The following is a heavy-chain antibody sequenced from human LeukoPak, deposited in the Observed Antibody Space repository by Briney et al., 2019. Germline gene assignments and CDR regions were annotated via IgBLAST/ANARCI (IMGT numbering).Heavy chain of an antibody. D-gene: IGHD1-26*01. CDR1: GYSISSGYY. CDR3: AIVYLVGATCDY. J-gene: IGHJ4*02. CDR2: IYHSGST. Sequence: SETLSLTCTVSGYSISSGYYWGWIRQPPGKGLEWIGSIYHSGSTYYNPSLKSRVTISVDTSKNQFSLKLSSVTAADTAVYYCAIVYLVGATCDYWGQGTLVTVSS. V-gene: IGHV4-38-2*02.